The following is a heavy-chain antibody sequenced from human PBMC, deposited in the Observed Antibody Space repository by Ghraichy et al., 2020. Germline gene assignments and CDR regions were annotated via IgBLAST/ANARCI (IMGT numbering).Heavy chain of an antibody. Sequence: GGSLRLSCAASGFTFNNYAMSWVRQAPGKGLEWVSAISGSGGTTYYATSVKGRFTISRDKSKNTLYLQMNSLRAEDAAVYYCAKAGTGTTLYYSYYYGMDVWGQGTTVTVSS. CDR3: AKAGTGTTLYYSYYYGMDV. D-gene: IGHD1-1*01. CDR1: GFTFNNYA. V-gene: IGHV3-23*01. CDR2: ISGSGGTT. J-gene: IGHJ6*02.